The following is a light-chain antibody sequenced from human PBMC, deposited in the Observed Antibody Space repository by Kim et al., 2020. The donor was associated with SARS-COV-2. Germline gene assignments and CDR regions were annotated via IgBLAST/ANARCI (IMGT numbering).Light chain of an antibody. J-gene: IGKJ2*01. CDR1: QSVSIN. CDR3: QQYNNWPVYT. V-gene: IGKV3-15*01. CDR2: GAS. Sequence: ETVMTQSPATLSVSPGERATLSCRASQSVSINFAWYQQKPGQAPRLLIYGASTRATSIPARFSGSGSGTEFTLTISSLQSEDFGVYYCQQYNNWPVYTFGQGTKLEI.